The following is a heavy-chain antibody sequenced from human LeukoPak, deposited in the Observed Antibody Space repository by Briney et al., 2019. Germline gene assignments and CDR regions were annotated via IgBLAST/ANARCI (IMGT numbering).Heavy chain of an antibody. CDR2: IIPIFGTA. CDR3: ARDYSSSWFHKTTPNWYFDL. Sequence: ASVKVSCKASGGTFSSYAISWVRQAPGQGLEWMGGIIPIFGTANYAQKFQGRVTITADESTSTAYMELSSLRSEDTAVYYCARDYSSSWFHKTTPNWYFDLWGRGTLVTVSS. V-gene: IGHV1-69*13. D-gene: IGHD6-13*01. CDR1: GGTFSSYA. J-gene: IGHJ2*01.